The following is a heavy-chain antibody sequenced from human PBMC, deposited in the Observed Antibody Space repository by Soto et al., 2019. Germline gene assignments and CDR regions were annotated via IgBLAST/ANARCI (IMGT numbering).Heavy chain of an antibody. J-gene: IGHJ6*02. D-gene: IGHD6-13*01. CDR2: IYYSGST. CDR3: ARAVGYSSSWYDYYYYGMDV. Sequence: SETLSLTCTVSGGSISSYYWSWIRQPPGKGLEWIGYIYYSGSTNYNPSLKSRVTISVDTSKNQFSLKLSSVTAADTAVYYCARAVGYSSSWYDYYYYGMDVWGQGTTVTVSS. V-gene: IGHV4-59*01. CDR1: GGSISSYY.